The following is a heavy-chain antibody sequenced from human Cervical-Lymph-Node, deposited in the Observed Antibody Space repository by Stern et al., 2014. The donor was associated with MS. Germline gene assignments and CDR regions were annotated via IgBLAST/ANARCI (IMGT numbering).Heavy chain of an antibody. CDR2: ITPMFGTS. CDR3: ARHQGGIAAY. CDR1: GDTFSSFD. V-gene: IGHV1-69*01. D-gene: IGHD6-13*01. Sequence: QLVQSGAEVKKPGSSVKVSCKASGDTFSSFDISWVRQAPGQGPEWLGGITPMFGTSNYAQRFQGRVTFTADESTSTTYMELSSLRSEDTAVYYCARHQGGIAAYWGQGTLVTVSS. J-gene: IGHJ4*02.